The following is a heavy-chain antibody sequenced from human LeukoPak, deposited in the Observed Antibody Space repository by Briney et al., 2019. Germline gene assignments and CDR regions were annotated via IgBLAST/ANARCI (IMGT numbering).Heavy chain of an antibody. J-gene: IGHJ4*02. V-gene: IGHV3-30-3*01. CDR3: AREGYYYDSSGYYYFDY. D-gene: IGHD3-22*01. CDR2: ISKDGSDK. Sequence: GGSLRLSCAASGFNFSDYAMHWVRQAPGKGLEWVAVISKDGSDKYYPGSVRGRFTISRDNSKNTIYLQMDSLRAEDTAVYYCAREGYYYDSSGYYYFDYWGQGTLVTVSS. CDR1: GFNFSDYA.